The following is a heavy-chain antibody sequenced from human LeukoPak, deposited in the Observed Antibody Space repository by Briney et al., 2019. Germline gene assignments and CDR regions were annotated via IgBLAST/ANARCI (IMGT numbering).Heavy chain of an antibody. Sequence: PSETLSLTCAAYGGSFSGYYWSWIRQPPGKGLEWIGEINHSGSTNYNPSLKSRVTISVDTSKNQFSLKLSSVTAADTAVCYCARHVGSYLYYFDYWGQGTLVTVSS. J-gene: IGHJ4*02. CDR3: ARHVGSYLYYFDY. CDR1: GGSFSGYY. V-gene: IGHV4-34*01. CDR2: INHSGST. D-gene: IGHD1-26*01.